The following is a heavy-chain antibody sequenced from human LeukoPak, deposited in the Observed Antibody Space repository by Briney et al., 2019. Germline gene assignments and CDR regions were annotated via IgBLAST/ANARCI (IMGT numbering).Heavy chain of an antibody. D-gene: IGHD2-21*02. CDR2: MSASSGNT. J-gene: IGHJ4*02. Sequence: GASVKASCKASGYTFTSYDINWVRQATGQGLEWLGWMSASSGNTGYAQKFQGRVSMTRATSISTAYLELSSLTFEDTAVYYCARTPPKGDIDYWGQGTLVTVSS. CDR3: ARTPPKGDIDY. V-gene: IGHV1-8*01. CDR1: GYTFTSYD.